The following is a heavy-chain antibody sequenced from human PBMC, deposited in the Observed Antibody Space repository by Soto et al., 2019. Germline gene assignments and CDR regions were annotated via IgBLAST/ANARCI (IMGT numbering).Heavy chain of an antibody. V-gene: IGHV3-48*03. J-gene: IGHJ4*02. D-gene: IGHD5-18*01. Sequence: GSLRLSCEASGFSFSSFAMNWVRQAPGWGLEWVSYISDDGASIYYADSLKGRFTISRDNAKNSLSLQMNNLRAEDTAVYYCARENSVQAWLHHFDHWGLGTLVTVS. CDR3: ARENSVQAWLHHFDH. CDR1: GFSFSSFA. CDR2: ISDDGASI.